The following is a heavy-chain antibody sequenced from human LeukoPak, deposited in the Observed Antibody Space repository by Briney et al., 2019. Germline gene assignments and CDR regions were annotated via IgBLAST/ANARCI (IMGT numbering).Heavy chain of an antibody. CDR3: ARLTALGTANDY. J-gene: IGHJ4*02. CDR2: VHYSVDT. D-gene: IGHD6-13*01. V-gene: IGHV4-39*01. Sequence: SETLSLTCTVSGGSISSYYWGWIRQPPGKGLEWIGSVHYSVDTYYNPSVKSRVTISVDTSKNQISLKLTSVTAADTAVYYCARLTALGTANDYWGQGTLVTVSS. CDR1: GGSISSYY.